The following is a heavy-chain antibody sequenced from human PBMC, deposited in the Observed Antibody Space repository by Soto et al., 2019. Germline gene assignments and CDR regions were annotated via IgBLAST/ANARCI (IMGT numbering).Heavy chain of an antibody. J-gene: IGHJ6*02. Sequence: SETLSLTCAVSGGSISSGGYSWSWIRQPPGKGLECIGYIYHSGSTYYNPSLKSRVTISVDKSKSQFSLKLSSVTAADTAVYYCARLRYFDWLQLGVRDYYYYYGMDVWGQGTTVTVSS. CDR3: ARLRYFDWLQLGVRDYYYYYGMDV. CDR2: IYHSGST. CDR1: GGSISSGGYS. D-gene: IGHD3-9*01. V-gene: IGHV4-30-2*01.